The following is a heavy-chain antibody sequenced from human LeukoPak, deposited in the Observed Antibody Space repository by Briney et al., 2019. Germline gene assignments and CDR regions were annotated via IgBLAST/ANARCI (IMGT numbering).Heavy chain of an antibody. CDR3: ARGDDSGYYDYFDN. V-gene: IGHV3-53*01. Sequence: GGSLRLSCAASGFTVDSNYLSWVRQAPGKGLEWVSTIYTGGNTYYAASVKGRFTISRDFSKNTVFLHMNSLRAEDTAMYYCARGDDSGYYDYFDNWGQGALVTVSS. CDR2: IYTGGNT. J-gene: IGHJ4*02. D-gene: IGHD3-22*01. CDR1: GFTVDSNY.